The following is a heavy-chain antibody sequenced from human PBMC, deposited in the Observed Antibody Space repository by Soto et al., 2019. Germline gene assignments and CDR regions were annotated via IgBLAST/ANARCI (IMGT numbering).Heavy chain of an antibody. Sequence: ASVKVSCKASGYSFTNFHIHWVRQAPGQGLEWMGMIDPSGGITRDAQRLQGRITMTRDTSTSTVYMELRSLTSEDTAVYYCAALTGTTSIFDYWGQGTLVTVSS. V-gene: IGHV1-46*01. D-gene: IGHD1-20*01. CDR2: IDPSGGIT. CDR3: AALTGTTSIFDY. J-gene: IGHJ4*02. CDR1: GYSFTNFH.